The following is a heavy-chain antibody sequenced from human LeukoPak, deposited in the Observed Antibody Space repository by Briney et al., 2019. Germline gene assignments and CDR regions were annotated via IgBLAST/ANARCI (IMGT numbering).Heavy chain of an antibody. Sequence: GASVKVSCKASGGTFSSYAISWVRQAPGQGLEWMGGIIPIFGTANYAQKFQGRVTITADESTCTAYMELSSLRSEDTAVYYCARDLRSYGFRDYYYYMDVWGKGTTVTVSS. D-gene: IGHD5-18*01. CDR3: ARDLRSYGFRDYYYYMDV. CDR1: GGTFSSYA. CDR2: IIPIFGTA. V-gene: IGHV1-69*13. J-gene: IGHJ6*03.